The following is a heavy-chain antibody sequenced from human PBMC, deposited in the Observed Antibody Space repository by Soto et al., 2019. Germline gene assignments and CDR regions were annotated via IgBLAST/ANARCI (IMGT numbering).Heavy chain of an antibody. CDR2: ISYDGSNK. Sequence: QVHLVESGGGVVQPGRSLRLSCAASGFTLNNYGMHWVRQAPGKGLEWVAVISYDGSNKYYADSVKGRFTISRDNSKNTLYLQMNSLRVEDTAVYYCAKDAFYYVSSGDFEGGYFDYWGQGTLVTVSS. D-gene: IGHD3-22*01. V-gene: IGHV3-30*18. J-gene: IGHJ4*02. CDR3: AKDAFYYVSSGDFEGGYFDY. CDR1: GFTLNNYG.